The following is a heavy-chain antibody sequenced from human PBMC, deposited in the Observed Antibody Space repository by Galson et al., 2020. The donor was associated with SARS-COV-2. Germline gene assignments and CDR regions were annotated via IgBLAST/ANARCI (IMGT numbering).Heavy chain of an antibody. D-gene: IGHD1-20*01. J-gene: IGHJ6*03. CDR1: GYTFTSYG. Sequence: ASVKVSCKASGYTFTSYGISWVRQAPGQGLEWMGWISAYNGNTNYAQKLQGRVTMTTDTSTSTAYMELRSLRSDDTAVYYCARAGITGTGYYYYYYMDVWGKGTTVTVSS. CDR2: ISAYNGNT. CDR3: ARAGITGTGYYYYYYMDV. V-gene: IGHV1-18*01.